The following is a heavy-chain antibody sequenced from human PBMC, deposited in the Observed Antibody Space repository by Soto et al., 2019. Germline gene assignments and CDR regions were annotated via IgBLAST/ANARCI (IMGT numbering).Heavy chain of an antibody. CDR1: GFTFSSYA. Sequence: EVQLLESGGGLVQPGESLRLSCAASGFTFSSYAMSWVRPAPGAGLEWVSVISASGSSTYYADSVKGRFTISRDNSKNTLYLQMNSLRAEDTAVYYCARDPFRVYTTPNYYSGLDVWGQGTTVTVSS. CDR3: ARDPFRVYTTPNYYSGLDV. D-gene: IGHD3-16*01. J-gene: IGHJ6*02. CDR2: ISASGSST. V-gene: IGHV3-23*01.